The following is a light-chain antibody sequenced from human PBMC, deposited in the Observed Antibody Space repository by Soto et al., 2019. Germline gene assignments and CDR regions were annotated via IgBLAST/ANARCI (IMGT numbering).Light chain of an antibody. V-gene: IGKV3-20*01. J-gene: IGKJ1*01. CDR2: GAS. Sequence: EIVLTQSPGTLSLSPGERATXSCRASQSVSSSYLAWYQQKPGQAPRLLIYGASSRATGIPDRFSGSGSGTDFTLTISRLEPEDFAVYYCQQYGSSPPWTFGQGTKVEIK. CDR1: QSVSSSY. CDR3: QQYGSSPPWT.